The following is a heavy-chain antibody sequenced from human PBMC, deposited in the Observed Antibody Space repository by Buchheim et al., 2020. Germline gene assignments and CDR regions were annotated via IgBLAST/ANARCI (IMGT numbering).Heavy chain of an antibody. J-gene: IGHJ4*02. CDR1: GFTFSTYT. D-gene: IGHD1-1*01. Sequence: EVQLLESGGGLVKPEGSLRLSCAASGFTFSTYTINWVRQAPGKGLEWVSCISSRSTHIYYADSVKGRFTVSRDNAKNSLYLQMNSLRAEDTAVYYCAREGGNNWSNYYFDYWGQGAL. V-gene: IGHV3-21*01. CDR2: ISSRSTHI. CDR3: AREGGNNWSNYYFDY.